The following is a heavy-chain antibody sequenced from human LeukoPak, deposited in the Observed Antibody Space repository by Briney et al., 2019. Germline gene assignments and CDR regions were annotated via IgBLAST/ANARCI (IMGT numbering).Heavy chain of an antibody. Sequence: ASVKVSFKASDYTFYSYGISWVRQAPGQGLEWMGRSSPHLADTGAAQNFQGRVTMTTDTSTSTAYMELSSLRSEDTAVYYCARANYGDYADYFDYWGQGTLVTVSS. CDR3: ARANYGDYADYFDY. CDR1: DYTFYSYG. V-gene: IGHV1-18*01. CDR2: SSPHLADT. D-gene: IGHD4-17*01. J-gene: IGHJ4*02.